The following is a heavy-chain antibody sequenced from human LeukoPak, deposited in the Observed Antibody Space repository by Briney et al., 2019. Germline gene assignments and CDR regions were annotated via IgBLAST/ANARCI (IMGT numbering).Heavy chain of an antibody. J-gene: IGHJ5*02. V-gene: IGHV1-69*04. CDR1: GGTFSSYA. CDR2: IIPILGVA. D-gene: IGHD3-22*01. CDR3: ARVGAYYYDSSGYPDAGNWFDP. Sequence: GASVKVSCKASGGTFSSYAISWVRQAPGQGLEWMGRIIPILGVANYAQKFQGRVTITADKSTSTAYMELSSLRSEDTAVYYCARVGAYYYDSSGYPDAGNWFDPWGQGTLVTVSS.